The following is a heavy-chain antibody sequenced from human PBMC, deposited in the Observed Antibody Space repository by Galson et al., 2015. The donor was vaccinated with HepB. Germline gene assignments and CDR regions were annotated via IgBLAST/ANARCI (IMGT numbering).Heavy chain of an antibody. Sequence: SVKVSCKASGCTFTTFYMHWVRQAPGQGLEWLGIINPENNSTTYAQRFQGRITLTRDTPTNTVYMELSSLRSEDAAVYYCAREGDIAVTGTGFDFWGQGTLVTVSS. CDR3: AREGDIAVTGTGFDF. J-gene: IGHJ4*02. CDR1: GCTFTTFY. D-gene: IGHD6-19*01. CDR2: INPENNST. V-gene: IGHV1-46*01.